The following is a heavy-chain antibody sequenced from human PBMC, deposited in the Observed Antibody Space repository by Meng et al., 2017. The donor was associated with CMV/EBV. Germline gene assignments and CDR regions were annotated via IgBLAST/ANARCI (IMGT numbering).Heavy chain of an antibody. D-gene: IGHD5-24*01. J-gene: IGHJ6*02. CDR3: AKQITITNYYYYYAMDV. CDR2: IWSDGTSK. CDR1: GFTFSSSG. Sequence: GESLKISCAASGFTFSSSGLHWVRQAPGKGLEWVAVIWSDGTSKHYTDSVKGRFTTSRDNSKNTMYLQMNSLRAEDTAVYYCAKQITITNYYYYYAMDVWGQGTTVTVSS. V-gene: IGHV3-33*06.